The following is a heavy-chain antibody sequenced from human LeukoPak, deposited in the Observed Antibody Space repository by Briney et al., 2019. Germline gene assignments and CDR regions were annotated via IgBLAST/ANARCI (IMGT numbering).Heavy chain of an antibody. J-gene: IGHJ4*02. Sequence: GGSLRLSCVASGFTFSTSAMSWVRQAPGKGLEWVGRIKSKTDGGTTDYAAPVKGRFTISRDDSKNTLYLQMNSLKTEDTAVYYCRNNWNQLDYWGQGTLVTVSS. CDR2: IKSKTDGGTT. V-gene: IGHV3-15*01. CDR1: GFTFSTSA. D-gene: IGHD1-20*01. CDR3: RNNWNQLDY.